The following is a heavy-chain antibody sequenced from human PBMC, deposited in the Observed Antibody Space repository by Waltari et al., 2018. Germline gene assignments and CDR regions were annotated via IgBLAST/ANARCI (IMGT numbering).Heavy chain of an antibody. D-gene: IGHD1-26*01. J-gene: IGHJ4*02. CDR1: GFTFSSYA. Sequence: EVQLLESGGGLVQPGGSLRLSCAASGFTFSSYAMSWVRQAPGKGLEWVSVIYSGVSTYYADSVKGRFTISRDNSKNTLYLQMNSLRAEDPAVYYCAKDPRDRYSGSYGFDYWGQGTLVTVSS. CDR3: AKDPRDRYSGSYGFDY. CDR2: IYSGVST. V-gene: IGHV3-23*03.